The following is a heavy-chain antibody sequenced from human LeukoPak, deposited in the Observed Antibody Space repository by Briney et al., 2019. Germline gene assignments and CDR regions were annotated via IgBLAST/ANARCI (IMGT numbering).Heavy chain of an antibody. J-gene: IGHJ4*02. CDR3: ARVLVDTAMVTTSYFDY. Sequence: SQTLSLTCTVSGGSISSGGYYWSWIRQHPGKGLEWIGYIYYSGSTYYNPSLKSRVTISVDTSKNQFSLKLSSVTAADTAVYYCARVLVDTAMVTTSYFDYWGQGTLVTVSS. CDR2: IYYSGST. D-gene: IGHD5-18*01. V-gene: IGHV4-31*03. CDR1: GGSISSGGYY.